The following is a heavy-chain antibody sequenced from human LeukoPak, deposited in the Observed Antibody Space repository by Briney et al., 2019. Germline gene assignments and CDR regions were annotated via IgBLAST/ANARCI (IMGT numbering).Heavy chain of an antibody. CDR2: ISGSGGST. CDR1: GFTFSSYA. V-gene: IGHV3-23*01. Sequence: GSLRLSCAASGFTFSSYAMSWVRQAPGKGLEWVSAISGSGGSTYYADSVKGRFTISRDNSKNTLYLQMNSLRAEDTAVYYCAKGLPHYYDSSGWRDYWGQGTLVSVSS. D-gene: IGHD3-22*01. J-gene: IGHJ4*02. CDR3: AKGLPHYYDSSGWRDY.